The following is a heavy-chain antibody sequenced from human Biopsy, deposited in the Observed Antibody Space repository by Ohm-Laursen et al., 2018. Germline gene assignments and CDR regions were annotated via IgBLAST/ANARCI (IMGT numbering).Heavy chain of an antibody. J-gene: IGHJ6*02. D-gene: IGHD6-13*01. CDR2: VDWDDYK. CDR1: GFRLSARGMC. V-gene: IGHV2-70*11. CDR3: ARTPILIVSAGLVYRHRRHLQGMDV. Sequence: TQTLTLTCSFSGFRLSARGMCVSWIRQAPGKALEWLARVDWDDYKDYSASLQTKLSISKDTSNDQVVLTVNNVDPADTATYYCARTPILIVSAGLVYRHRRHLQGMDVWGQGIAVTVS.